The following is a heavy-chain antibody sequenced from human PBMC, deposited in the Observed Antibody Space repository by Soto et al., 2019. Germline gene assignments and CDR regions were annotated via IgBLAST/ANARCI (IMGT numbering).Heavy chain of an antibody. CDR1: GFTFSSYA. J-gene: IGHJ4*02. Sequence: GGSLRLSCAASGFTFSSYAMSWVRQAPGKGLEWVSAISGSGGSTYYADSVKGRFTISRDNSKNTLYLQMNSLRAEDTAVYYCPKDLYSSGWYPFDYWGQGTLVTVSS. V-gene: IGHV3-23*01. D-gene: IGHD6-19*01. CDR2: ISGSGGST. CDR3: PKDLYSSGWYPFDY.